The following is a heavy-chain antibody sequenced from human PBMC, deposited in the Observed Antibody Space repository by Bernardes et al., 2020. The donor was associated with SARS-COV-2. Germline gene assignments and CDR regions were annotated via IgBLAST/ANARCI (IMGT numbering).Heavy chain of an antibody. V-gene: IGHV3-23*01. J-gene: IGHJ4*02. Sequence: GGSLRLSCAASGFTFSSYAMSWVRQAPGKGLEWVSAISASGGGTYYADSVKGRFTISRDSSKNTLYLQMNSLRAEDTAVYYCAKETSGVGNLFDYWGQGTLVTVSS. CDR1: GFTFSSYA. D-gene: IGHD1-26*01. CDR3: AKETSGVGNLFDY. CDR2: ISASGGGT.